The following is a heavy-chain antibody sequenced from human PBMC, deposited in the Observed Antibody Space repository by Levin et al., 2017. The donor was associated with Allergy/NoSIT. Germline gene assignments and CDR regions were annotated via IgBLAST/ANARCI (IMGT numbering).Heavy chain of an antibody. V-gene: IGHV3-30*18. CDR3: AKEGTRGDGYNCLFDS. CDR1: GFTFNNYG. J-gene: IGHJ4*02. Sequence: PGGSLRLSCAASGFTFNNYGMHWVRQAPGKGLEWVAVISYDGNNKNHVDSVKGRFTISRDNSKNTLYLQMNSLGAEDTAVYYCAKEGTRGDGYNCLFDSWGQGTLVTVSS. CDR2: ISYDGNNK. D-gene: IGHD5-24*01.